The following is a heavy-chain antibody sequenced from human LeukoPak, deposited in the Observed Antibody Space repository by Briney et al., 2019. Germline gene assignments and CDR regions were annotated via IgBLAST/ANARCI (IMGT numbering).Heavy chain of an antibody. CDR3: ARGRGDYYDSSGYYDFDY. CDR1: GGSFSGYY. CDR2: INHSGST. D-gene: IGHD3-22*01. Sequence: KASETLSLTCAVYGGSFSGYYWSWIRQPPGKGLEWIGEINHSGSTNYNPSLKSRVTISVDTSKNQFSLKLSSVTAADTAVYYCARGRGDYYDSSGYYDFDYWGQGTLVTVSS. J-gene: IGHJ4*02. V-gene: IGHV4-34*01.